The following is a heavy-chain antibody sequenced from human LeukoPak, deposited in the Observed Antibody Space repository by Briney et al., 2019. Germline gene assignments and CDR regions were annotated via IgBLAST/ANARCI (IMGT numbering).Heavy chain of an antibody. Sequence: PPGSLRLSCAASGFTFSSYSMNWVRQAPGKGMEWVSSISSSSSYIYYADSVKGRFTISRDNAKNSLYLQMNSLRAEDTAVYYCARVQYSSSWPFDYWGQGTLVTVSS. CDR2: ISSSSSYI. CDR3: ARVQYSSSWPFDY. J-gene: IGHJ4*02. V-gene: IGHV3-21*01. D-gene: IGHD6-13*01. CDR1: GFTFSSYS.